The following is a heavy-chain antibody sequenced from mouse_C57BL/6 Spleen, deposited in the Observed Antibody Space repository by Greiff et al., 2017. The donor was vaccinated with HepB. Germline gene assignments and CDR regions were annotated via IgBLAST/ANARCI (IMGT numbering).Heavy chain of an antibody. J-gene: IGHJ2*01. CDR3: ARLDYGSSYGCDY. CDR2: IDPSDSYT. CDR1: GYTFTSYW. D-gene: IGHD1-1*01. V-gene: IGHV1-69*01. Sequence: QVQLQQPGAELVMPGASVKLSCKASGYTFTSYWMHWVKQRPGQGLEWIGEIDPSDSYTNYNQKFKGKSTLTVDKSSSTAYMQLSSLTSEDSAVYYCARLDYGSSYGCDYWGQGTTLTVSS.